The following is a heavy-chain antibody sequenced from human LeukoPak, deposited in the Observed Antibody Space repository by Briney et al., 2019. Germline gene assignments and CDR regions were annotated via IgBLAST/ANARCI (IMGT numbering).Heavy chain of an antibody. CDR1: GFTFCNYA. J-gene: IGHJ4*02. CDR3: AKDPSYGSGTLYPTFDS. CDR2: ISGDGGTT. V-gene: IGHV3-23*01. Sequence: GGSLRLSCVVSGFTFCNYAMNWVRQAPGKGLEWVSSISGDGGTTYYPDSMRGRFTISRDNSQSTLFLQMSSLRAEDTAVYYCAKDPSYGSGTLYPTFDSWGQGTLVTVSS. D-gene: IGHD3-10*01.